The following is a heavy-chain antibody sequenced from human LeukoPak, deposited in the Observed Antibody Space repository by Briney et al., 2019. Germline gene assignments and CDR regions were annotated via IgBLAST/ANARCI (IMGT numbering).Heavy chain of an antibody. CDR3: VRESSRDSSR. Sequence: PGGSLRLSCAASGFTFSGYWMNWVRQVPGKGLVWLSCIKTDGSSTDYADSVKGRFTISRDNAKNTLYLQMNSLRGEDTAVYYCVRESSRDSSRWGQGTLVTVSS. D-gene: IGHD3-22*01. CDR1: GFTFSGYW. V-gene: IGHV3-74*01. J-gene: IGHJ4*02. CDR2: IKTDGSST.